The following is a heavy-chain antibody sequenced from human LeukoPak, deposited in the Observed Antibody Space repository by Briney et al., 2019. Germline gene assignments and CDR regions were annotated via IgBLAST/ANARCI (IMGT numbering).Heavy chain of an antibody. V-gene: IGHV3-23*01. Sequence: AGGSLRLSCVASGITFNNYAVSWVRQAPEKGLDWVSVISGSAHKIRYADSVKGRFTISRDNSENIVYLQMNNLRAEDTAVYYCAGRVTGYSSGYVYWGQGTLVTVSS. CDR2: ISGSAHKI. CDR1: GITFNNYA. J-gene: IGHJ4*02. CDR3: AGRVTGYSSGYVY. D-gene: IGHD5-18*01.